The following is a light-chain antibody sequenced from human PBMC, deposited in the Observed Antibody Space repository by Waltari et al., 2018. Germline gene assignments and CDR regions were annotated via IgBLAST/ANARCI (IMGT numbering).Light chain of an antibody. V-gene: IGKV2-28*01. CDR3: MQALQTPGT. CDR2: LGS. Sequence: DIVMTQYPLSLPVTPGEPASISCRSSQSLLHSNGYNYLDWYLQKPGQSPQLLIYLGSNRASGVPDRFSGSGSGTDFTLKISRVEAEDVGVYYCMQALQTPGTFGGGTKV. CDR1: QSLLHSNGYNY. J-gene: IGKJ4*01.